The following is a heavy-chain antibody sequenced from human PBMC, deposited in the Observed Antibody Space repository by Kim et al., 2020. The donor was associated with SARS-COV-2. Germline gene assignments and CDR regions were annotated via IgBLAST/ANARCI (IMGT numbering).Heavy chain of an antibody. D-gene: IGHD1-26*01. CDR1: GFTFNTYG. Sequence: GGSLRLSCAASGFTFNTYGMHWVRQAPGKGLEWVAVISYDGSHKYYVDSVRGRFTISRDNPKNTLYLQMNSLRIEDTDVYYCARSFSGSYFGYDYWGQGSLVTVSS. J-gene: IGHJ4*02. CDR2: ISYDGSHK. CDR3: ARSFSGSYFGYDY. V-gene: IGHV3-30*03.